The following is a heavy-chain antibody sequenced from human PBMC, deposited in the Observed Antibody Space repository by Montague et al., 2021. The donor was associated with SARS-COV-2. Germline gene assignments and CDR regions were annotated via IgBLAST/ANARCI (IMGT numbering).Heavy chain of an antibody. V-gene: IGHV4-59*01. D-gene: IGHD3-3*01. Sequence: SETLSLTCTVSGGSISSYYWSWIRQPPGKGLEWIGYIYYSGSTNYNPSLKSRVTISVDTSKNQFSLKLSSVTAADTAVYYCASQVPDFWSGIDYWGQGTPVTVSS. CDR3: ASQVPDFWSGIDY. CDR1: GGSISSYY. J-gene: IGHJ4*02. CDR2: IYYSGST.